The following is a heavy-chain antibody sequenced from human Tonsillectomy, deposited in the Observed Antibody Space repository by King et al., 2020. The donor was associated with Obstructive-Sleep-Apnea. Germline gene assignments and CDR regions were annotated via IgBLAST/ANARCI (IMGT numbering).Heavy chain of an antibody. CDR1: GYTFTNYY. J-gene: IGHJ4*02. Sequence: QLVQSGAEVKKPGASMKVSCKASGYTFTNYYIYWVRQAPGQGLEWMGAINPSGGSTNYAPKFQARVTMTRDTFTSTVYMELSSLRSEDTAVYYCARGARESQWLLIQIDYWGQGTLVTVSS. D-gene: IGHD6-19*01. V-gene: IGHV1-46*01. CDR3: ARGARESQWLLIQIDY. CDR2: INPSGGST.